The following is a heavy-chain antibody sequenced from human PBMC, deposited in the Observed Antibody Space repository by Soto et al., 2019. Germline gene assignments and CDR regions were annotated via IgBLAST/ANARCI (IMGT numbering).Heavy chain of an antibody. D-gene: IGHD5-12*01. Sequence: GESLKICCKVSGYSFVSYWIGGVRQMPGKGLEWMGIIYPGDSDTRYSPSFQGQVTISADKSITTVYLQWSSLKASDTAMYYCARTDGYEIEYWGQGTLVTVSS. CDR2: IYPGDSDT. CDR1: GYSFVSYW. CDR3: ARTDGYEIEY. V-gene: IGHV5-51*01. J-gene: IGHJ4*02.